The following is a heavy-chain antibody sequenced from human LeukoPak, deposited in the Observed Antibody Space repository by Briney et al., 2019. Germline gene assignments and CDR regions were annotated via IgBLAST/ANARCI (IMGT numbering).Heavy chain of an antibody. CDR1: GGSISSGDYY. J-gene: IGHJ4*02. CDR2: IYYSGST. V-gene: IGHV4-30-4*08. Sequence: PSQTLSLTRTVSGGSISSGDYYWSWIRQPPGKGLEWIGYIYYSGSTYYNPSLKSRVTISVDTSKNQFSLKLSSVTAADTAVYYCARDLGYCSGGSCYSAGYWGQGTLVTVSS. CDR3: ARDLGYCSGGSCYSAGY. D-gene: IGHD2-15*01.